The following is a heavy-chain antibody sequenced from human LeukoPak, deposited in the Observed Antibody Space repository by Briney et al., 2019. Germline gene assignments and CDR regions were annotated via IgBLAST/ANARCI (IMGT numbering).Heavy chain of an antibody. CDR2: ISWNSGSI. D-gene: IGHD1-26*01. J-gene: IGHJ4*02. Sequence: PGGSLRLSCAASGFTFDDYAMHWVRQAPGKGLEWVSGISWNSGSIGYADSVKGRFTISRDNAKNSLYLQMNSLRAEDMALYYCAKASSGSYYDYFDYWGQGTLVTVSS. V-gene: IGHV3-9*03. CDR3: AKASSGSYYDYFDY. CDR1: GFTFDDYA.